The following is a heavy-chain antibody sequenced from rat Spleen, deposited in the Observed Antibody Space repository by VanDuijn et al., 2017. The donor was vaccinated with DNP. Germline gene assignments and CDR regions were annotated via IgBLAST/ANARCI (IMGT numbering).Heavy chain of an antibody. CDR3: ARQGGPGYNFDY. Sequence: EVRLVESGGGLEQPGKSMKLSCSASGFTFGRYDMAWVRQAPKKGLEWVATLSFDGSATYYRDTVKGRFTISRDNSKSILYLQRDSLRSEDTATYYCARQGGPGYNFDYWGQGVMVTVSS. D-gene: IGHD1-4*01. CDR1: GFTFGRYD. V-gene: IGHV5-7*01. CDR2: LSFDGSAT. J-gene: IGHJ2*01.